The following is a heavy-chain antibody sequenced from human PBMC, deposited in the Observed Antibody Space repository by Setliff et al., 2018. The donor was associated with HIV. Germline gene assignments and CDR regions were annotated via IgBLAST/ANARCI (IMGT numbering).Heavy chain of an antibody. CDR3: ARGTRVGANDAFDI. CDR2: INPNSGGT. J-gene: IGHJ3*02. Sequence: ASVKVSCKASGYTFTGYYMHWVRQAPGQGPEWMGRINPNSGGTKYAQKFQGRVTMTRDTSISTAYMELSRLRSDDTAVYYCARGTRVGANDAFDIWGQGTMVTVSS. D-gene: IGHD1-26*01. V-gene: IGHV1-2*06. CDR1: GYTFTGYY.